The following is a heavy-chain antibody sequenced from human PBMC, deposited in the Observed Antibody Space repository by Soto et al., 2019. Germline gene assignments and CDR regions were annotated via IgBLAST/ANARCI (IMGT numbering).Heavy chain of an antibody. Sequence: GGSLRLSCAASGFTFSSYSMNWVRQAPGKGLEWVSSISSSSSYIYYADSVKGRFTISRDNAKNSLYLQMNSLRAEDTAVYYCARDSPHSGWNDYWGQGTLVTVSS. CDR2: ISSSSSYI. CDR1: GFTFSSYS. V-gene: IGHV3-21*01. J-gene: IGHJ4*02. CDR3: ARDSPHSGWNDY. D-gene: IGHD6-19*01.